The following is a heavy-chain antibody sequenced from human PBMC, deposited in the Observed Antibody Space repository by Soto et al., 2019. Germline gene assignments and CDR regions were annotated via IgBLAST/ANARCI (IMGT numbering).Heavy chain of an antibody. V-gene: IGHV4-59*01. D-gene: IGHD4-17*01. J-gene: IGHJ4*02. CDR1: GGSISSYY. CDR2: IYYSGST. CDR3: AXDTETAVTQYYFDY. Sequence: ASETLSLTCTVSGGSISSYYWSWIRQPPGKGLEWIGYIYYSGSTNYNPSLKSRVTISVDTSKNQFSLKLSSVTAADTAVYYCAXDTETAVTQYYFDYWGQGTLVTVSS.